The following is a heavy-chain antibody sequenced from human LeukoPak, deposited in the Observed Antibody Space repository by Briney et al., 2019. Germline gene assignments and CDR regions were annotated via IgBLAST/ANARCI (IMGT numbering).Heavy chain of an antibody. CDR1: GGSISSSSYY. J-gene: IGHJ5*02. CDR2: IYYSGST. Sequence: SETLSLTCTVSGGSISSSSYYWGWIRQPPGKGLEWIGSIYYSGSTYYNPSLKSRVTISVDTSKNQFSLKLSSVTAADTAVYYCARGAARAAAGTRWLDPWGQGTLVTVSS. CDR3: ARGAARAAAGTRWLDP. D-gene: IGHD6-13*01. V-gene: IGHV4-39*01.